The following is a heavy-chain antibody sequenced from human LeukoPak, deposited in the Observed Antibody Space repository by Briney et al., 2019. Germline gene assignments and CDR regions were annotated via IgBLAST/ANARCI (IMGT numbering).Heavy chain of an antibody. D-gene: IGHD3-22*01. Sequence: GGSLRLSCAASGFTFSDYYMSWIRQAPGKGLEWVSYISSSGSTIYYADSVKGRFTISRDNAKNSLYLQMNSLRAEDTAVYYCARVWTYYYDSSGYLFDYWGQGTLVTVSS. CDR2: ISSSGSTI. CDR3: ARVWTYYYDSSGYLFDY. J-gene: IGHJ4*02. CDR1: GFTFSDYY. V-gene: IGHV3-11*01.